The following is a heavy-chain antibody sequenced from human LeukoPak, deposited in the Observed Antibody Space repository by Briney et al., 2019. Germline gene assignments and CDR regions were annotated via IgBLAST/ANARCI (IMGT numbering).Heavy chain of an antibody. CDR1: SGSISTSNYY. J-gene: IGHJ5*02. CDR2: IFYSGST. V-gene: IGHV4-39*01. Sequence: PSETLSLTCTVSSGSISTSNYYWGWVRQPPGKALEWIGNIFYSGSTYYSPSLKSRVTISLDTSRNQFSLRLSSVTAADTAVYYCARHIPGGNWFDPWGQGTLVTVSS. D-gene: IGHD2-2*01. CDR3: ARHIPGGNWFDP.